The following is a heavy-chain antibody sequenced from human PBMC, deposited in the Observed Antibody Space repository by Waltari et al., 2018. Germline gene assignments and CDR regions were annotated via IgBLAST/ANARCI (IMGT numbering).Heavy chain of an antibody. V-gene: IGHV2-70*04. CDR3: ARIKGYSSGYALDY. CDR1: GFSLSTTGMR. D-gene: IGHD6-19*01. CDR2: IDWDDDK. J-gene: IGHJ4*02. Sequence: QVTLKESGPALVTPTQTLTLTCTFSGFSLSTTGMRVTWIRQPPGKALEWLARIDWDDDKFYSTSLKTRLTISKDTSKNQVVLTMTNMNLVDTATYYCARIKGYSSGYALDYWGQGTLVTVSS.